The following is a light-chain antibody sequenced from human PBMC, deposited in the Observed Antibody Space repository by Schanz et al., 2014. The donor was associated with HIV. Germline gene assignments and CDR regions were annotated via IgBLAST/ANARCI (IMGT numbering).Light chain of an antibody. CDR3: QQYSNAPYT. CDR1: QSINNDY. Sequence: IVLTQSPGTLSLSPGEKATLSCKASQSINNDYLAWYQQKPGQAPRLLIYVASIRASGVPERFSGSGSGTDFTLTISRPEPEDFAVYYCQQYSNAPYTFGQGTRLEIK. J-gene: IGKJ2*01. V-gene: IGKV3-20*01. CDR2: VAS.